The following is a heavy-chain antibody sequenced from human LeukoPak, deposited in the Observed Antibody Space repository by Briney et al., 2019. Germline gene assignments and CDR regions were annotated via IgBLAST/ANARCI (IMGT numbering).Heavy chain of an antibody. CDR3: AKDCGWFRFDY. J-gene: IGHJ4*02. CDR2: IKQDGSDK. D-gene: IGHD6-19*01. V-gene: IGHV3-7*03. CDR1: GFTFSTSW. Sequence: PGGSLRLSCAASGFTFSTSWMTWVRQAPGKGLEWVANIKQDGSDKYYMDSVKGRFTISRDNAKNSLYLQMNSLRAEDTAVYYCAKDCGWFRFDYWGQGTLVTVSS.